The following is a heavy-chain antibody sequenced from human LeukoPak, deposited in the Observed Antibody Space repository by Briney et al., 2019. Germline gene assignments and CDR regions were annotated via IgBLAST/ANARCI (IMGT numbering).Heavy chain of an antibody. CDR1: GFTFISYG. Sequence: PGGSLRLSCAASGFTFISYGMHWVRQAPGKGLEWVAVIWYGGSNKYYADSVKGRFTISRDNSKNTLYLQMNSLRAEDTAVYYCARGDTAMHHNWFDPWGQGTLVTVSS. CDR3: ARGDTAMHHNWFDP. J-gene: IGHJ5*02. D-gene: IGHD5-18*01. CDR2: IWYGGSNK. V-gene: IGHV3-33*08.